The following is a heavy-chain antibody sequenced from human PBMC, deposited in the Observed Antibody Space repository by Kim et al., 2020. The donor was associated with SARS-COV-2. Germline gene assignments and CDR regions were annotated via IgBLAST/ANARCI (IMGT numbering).Heavy chain of an antibody. CDR1: GYTFTSYG. V-gene: IGHV1-18*04. D-gene: IGHD3-3*01. J-gene: IGHJ6*02. CDR2: ISAYNGNT. Sequence: ASVKVSCKASGYTFTSYGISWVRQAPGQGLEWMGWISAYNGNTNYAQKLQGRVTMTTDTSTSTAYMELRSLRSDDTAVYYCARVPRVLRFLEWQDYYYYGMDVWGQGTTVTVSS. CDR3: ARVPRVLRFLEWQDYYYYGMDV.